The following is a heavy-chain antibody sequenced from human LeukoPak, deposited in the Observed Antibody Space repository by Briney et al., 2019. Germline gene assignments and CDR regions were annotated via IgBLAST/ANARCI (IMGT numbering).Heavy chain of an antibody. Sequence: PGGSLRLSCAASGFAFNTYSMNWVRQAPGKGLEWVSFISSSSTTIYYTDSVKGRFTISRDSAQNSLYLQMNSLRAEDTAVYYCARDRGYYSDYWGQGTPVTVSS. J-gene: IGHJ4*02. V-gene: IGHV3-48*01. CDR2: ISSSSTTI. CDR1: GFAFNTYS. CDR3: ARDRGYYSDY.